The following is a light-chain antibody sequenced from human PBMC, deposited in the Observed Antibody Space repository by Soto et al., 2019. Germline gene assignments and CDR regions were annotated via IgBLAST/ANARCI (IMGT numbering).Light chain of an antibody. CDR3: QQYNNWA. V-gene: IGKV3-15*01. J-gene: IGKJ4*01. CDR2: GAS. Sequence: EIVMTQSPATLSVSPGERATLSCRASQSVSSNLAWYQRKPGQAPRLLIYGASTRATGIPARFSGSGSGTEFTLTISSLQSEDFAVYYCQQYNNWAFGGGTKV. CDR1: QSVSSN.